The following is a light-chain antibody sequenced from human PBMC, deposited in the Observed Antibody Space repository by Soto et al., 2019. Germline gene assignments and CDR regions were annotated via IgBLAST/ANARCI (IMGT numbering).Light chain of an antibody. J-gene: IGLJ1*01. Sequence: QSALTQPASASGSPGQSITISCSGTSSDIGAYEYVSWYQQHPGKPPKLMIYNINNRPSGVSYRFSGSKSGNTASLTISRLQTEDEADYYCLSHTTSRTYVFGPGTKLTVL. V-gene: IGLV2-14*03. CDR1: SSDIGAYEY. CDR2: NIN. CDR3: LSHTTSRTYV.